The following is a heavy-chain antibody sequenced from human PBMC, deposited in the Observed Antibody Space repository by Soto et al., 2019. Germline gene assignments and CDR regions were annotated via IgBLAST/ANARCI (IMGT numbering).Heavy chain of an antibody. CDR3: AKGPDIVVVPAAPSGYYMDV. V-gene: IGHV3-23*01. CDR1: GFTFSSYS. Sequence: GGSLRLSCAASGFTFSSYSMNWVRQAPGKGLEWVLFISGSGGITYYADSVKGRFTISRDNSKNTLYLQMNSLRAEDTAVYYCAKGPDIVVVPAAPSGYYMDVWGQGTTVTVSS. J-gene: IGHJ6*03. D-gene: IGHD2-2*01. CDR2: ISGSGGIT.